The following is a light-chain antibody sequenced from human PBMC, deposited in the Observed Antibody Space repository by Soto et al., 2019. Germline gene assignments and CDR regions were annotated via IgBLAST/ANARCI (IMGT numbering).Light chain of an antibody. J-gene: IGKJ5*01. CDR3: QQYGSSPIT. Sequence: EIVLTQSPGTLSLSPGERATLYCRASQSVSSNFLAWYKQKPGQAPRLLIYGVYIRATGIPDRFSDSGSETDFSLTISRLEPEDLAVYHCQQYGSSPITFGQGTRLEIK. V-gene: IGKV3-20*01. CDR2: GVY. CDR1: QSVSSNF.